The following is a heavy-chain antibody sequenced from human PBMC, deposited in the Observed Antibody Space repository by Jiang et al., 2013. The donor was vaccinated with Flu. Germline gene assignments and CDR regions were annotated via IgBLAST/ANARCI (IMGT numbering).Heavy chain of an antibody. CDR2: TYYSGST. CDR3: ARSGPNGPTTFDY. J-gene: IGHJ4*02. CDR1: GGSISSSIYY. V-gene: IGHV4-39*07. Sequence: GLVKPSETLSLTCTVSGGSISSSIYYWGWIRQPPGKGLEWIGTTYYSGSTYYNPSLKSRVTISVDTSKNQFSLKLSSVTAADTAVYYCARSGPNGPTTFDYWGQGTLVAVSS. D-gene: IGHD6-19*01.